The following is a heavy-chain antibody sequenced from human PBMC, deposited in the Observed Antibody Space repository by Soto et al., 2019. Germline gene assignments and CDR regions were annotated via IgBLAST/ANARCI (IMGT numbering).Heavy chain of an antibody. Sequence: QVQLVQSGAEVKKPGASVKVSCKASGYTFTSYAMHWVRQAPGQRLEWMGWINAGNGNTKYSQKFQGRVTITSDTSASTAYMELSSLRSEDRALYYCAREPFVAGTGGGFDYWGQGTLVTVSS. CDR3: AREPFVAGTGGGFDY. D-gene: IGHD6-19*01. V-gene: IGHV1-3*01. J-gene: IGHJ4*02. CDR1: GYTFTSYA. CDR2: INAGNGNT.